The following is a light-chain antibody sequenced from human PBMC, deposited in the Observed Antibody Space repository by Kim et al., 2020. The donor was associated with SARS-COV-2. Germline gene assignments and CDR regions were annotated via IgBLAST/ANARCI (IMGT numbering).Light chain of an antibody. Sequence: QTVVTQEPSFSVSPGGTVTLTCGLNSGSVSTNSYPSWYQQTPGQTPRTVIYNTNIRSSGVPDRFSGSILANKAALTITGAQPDDECDYYCVLYVGGGSWVFGGWTQLTVL. J-gene: IGLJ3*02. CDR3: VLYVGGGSWV. CDR2: NTN. V-gene: IGLV8-61*01. CDR1: SGSVSTNSY.